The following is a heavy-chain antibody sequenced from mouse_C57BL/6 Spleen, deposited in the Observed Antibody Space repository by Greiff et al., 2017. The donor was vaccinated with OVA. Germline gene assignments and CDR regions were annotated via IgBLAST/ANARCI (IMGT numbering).Heavy chain of an antibody. CDR1: GFTFSDYG. J-gene: IGHJ2*01. CDR2: ISSGSSTI. V-gene: IGHV5-17*01. D-gene: IGHD1-1*01. Sequence: EVMLVESGGGLVKPGGSLKLSCAASGFTFSDYGMHWVRQAPEKGLEWVAYISSGSSTIYYADTVKGRFTISRDNAKNTLFLQMTSLRSEDTAMYYCARGSITTVVARYYFDYWGQGTTLTVSS. CDR3: ARGSITTVVARYYFDY.